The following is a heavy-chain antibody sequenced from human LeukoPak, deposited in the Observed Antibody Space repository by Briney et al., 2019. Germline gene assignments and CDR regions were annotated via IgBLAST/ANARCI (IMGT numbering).Heavy chain of an antibody. CDR1: GFTFSNYV. J-gene: IGHJ4*02. CDR3: AKSGRATDY. D-gene: IGHD3-10*01. V-gene: IGHV3-23*01. Sequence: TGGSLRLSCVASGFTFSNYVMNWVRQAPGKGLQWVASISIGTGSTYYADFVKGRFTISRDTSRNTLYLQINSLEIEDTAVYYCAKSGRATDYWGQGALVTVSS. CDR2: ISIGTGST.